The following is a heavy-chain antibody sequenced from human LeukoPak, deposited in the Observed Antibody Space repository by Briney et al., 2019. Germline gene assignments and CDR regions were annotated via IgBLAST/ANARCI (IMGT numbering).Heavy chain of an antibody. CDR1: GFTVSSNY. V-gene: IGHV3-66*01. D-gene: IGHD6-6*01. CDR3: ARESEYSRWFYGMDV. J-gene: IGHJ6*01. Sequence: GVSLRLSCAASGFTVSSNYMSWVRQAPGKGLEWVSVIYSGGSTYYADSVKGRFTISRDNSKNTLYLQMNSLRAEDTAVYYCARESEYSRWFYGMDVWGQETTVTVP. CDR2: IYSGGST.